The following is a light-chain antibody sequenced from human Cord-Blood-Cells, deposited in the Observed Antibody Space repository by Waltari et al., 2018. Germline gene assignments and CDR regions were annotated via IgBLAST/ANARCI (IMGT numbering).Light chain of an antibody. CDR3: QQYNNWPYT. CDR2: GAS. J-gene: IGKJ2*01. CDR1: QSVSSN. V-gene: IGKV3-15*01. Sequence: EIVMTQSPATLSVSPGDRATLSCRASQSVSSNLAWYQQRPGQAPRLRIYGASTRATGIPARFSGSGSGTEFTLTISSLQSEDFAVYYCQQYNNWPYTFGQGTKLEIK.